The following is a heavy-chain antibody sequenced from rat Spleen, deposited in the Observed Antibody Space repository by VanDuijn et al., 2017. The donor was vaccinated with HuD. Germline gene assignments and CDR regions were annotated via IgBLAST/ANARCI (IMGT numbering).Heavy chain of an antibody. V-gene: IGHV5-29*01. CDR3: ARLGTEAIGNWFSY. CDR1: GFTFSNYG. Sequence: EVQLVESGGGLVQPGRSLKLSCAASGFTFSNYGMAWVRQAPTKGLEWVATIKYDGSSTYHRDPVKGRFTSSRVKAKSTLYLQMDSMRSEDTATYYCARLGTEAIGNWFSYWGQGTLVTVSS. CDR2: IKYDGSST. D-gene: IGHD1-11*01. J-gene: IGHJ3*01.